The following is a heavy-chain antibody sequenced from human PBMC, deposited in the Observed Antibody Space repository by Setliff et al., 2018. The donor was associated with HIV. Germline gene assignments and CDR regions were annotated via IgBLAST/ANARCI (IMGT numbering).Heavy chain of an antibody. CDR1: GYTFTNYD. Sequence: GASVKVSCKPSGYTFTNYDINWVRQAAGQGLEWMGWMNPDSRNTGYAQRFEGSVTMTWDTSISTAYMELNNVKFEDTAVYYCARDSDNFWSGYYAAFDYWGQGTLVTVSS. V-gene: IGHV1-8*02. CDR3: ARDSDNFWSGYYAAFDY. CDR2: MNPDSRNT. D-gene: IGHD3-3*01. J-gene: IGHJ4*02.